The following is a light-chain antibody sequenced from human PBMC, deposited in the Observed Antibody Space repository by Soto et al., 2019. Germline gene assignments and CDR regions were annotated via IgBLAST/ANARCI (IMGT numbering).Light chain of an antibody. CDR3: SSYTSDITQV. Sequence: QSALTQPASVSGSPGQSITVSCTGTATDIGGADYVSWYQQHPGKAPKLIISDVNSRPSGISNRFSGSKSGNTASLTISGLQAEDEAYYYCSSYTSDITQVFGGGTKLTVL. J-gene: IGLJ3*02. CDR1: ATDIGGADY. CDR2: DVN. V-gene: IGLV2-14*03.